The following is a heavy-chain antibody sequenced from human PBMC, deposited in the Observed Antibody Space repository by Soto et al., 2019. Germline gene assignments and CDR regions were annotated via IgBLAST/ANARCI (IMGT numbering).Heavy chain of an antibody. J-gene: IGHJ5*02. D-gene: IGHD3-3*01. V-gene: IGHV3-21*01. CDR1: GFTFSSYS. CDR3: ARDPPYDFYNGFDP. CDR2: ISSSSSYI. Sequence: EVQLVESGGGLVKPGGSLRLSCAASGFTFSSYSMNWVRQAPGKGLEWVSSISSSSSYIYYADSVKGRFTISRDNAKNSLYLQMNSLRAEDTAVYYCARDPPYDFYNGFDPWGQGTLVTVSS.